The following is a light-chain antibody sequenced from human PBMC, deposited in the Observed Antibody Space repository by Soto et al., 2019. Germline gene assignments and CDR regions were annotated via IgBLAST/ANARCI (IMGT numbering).Light chain of an antibody. CDR2: DAS. J-gene: IGKJ1*01. CDR1: QSVSNNY. Sequence: EIVLTQPPDTLSLSPGERATLSCRASQSVSNNYLTWYQQKPGQAPRLLIYDASNRATGVPDRFSASGSGTDITLTISRLEPEDFEVDYCQQYGGLPRTFGQGTKVEIK. CDR3: QQYGGLPRT. V-gene: IGKV3-20*01.